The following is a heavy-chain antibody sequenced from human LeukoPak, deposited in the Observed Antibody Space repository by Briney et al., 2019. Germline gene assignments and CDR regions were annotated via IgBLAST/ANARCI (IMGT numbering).Heavy chain of an antibody. Sequence: ASVKVSCKASGYTFSDYYMHWVRQAPGQGLEWMGRISAYNGNTNYAQKLQGRVTMTTDTSTSTAYMELRSLRSDDTAVYYCARDRGDYYDSSGYYHFDYWGQGTLVTVSS. D-gene: IGHD3-22*01. J-gene: IGHJ4*02. CDR3: ARDRGDYYDSSGYYHFDY. CDR2: ISAYNGNT. CDR1: GYTFSDYY. V-gene: IGHV1-18*04.